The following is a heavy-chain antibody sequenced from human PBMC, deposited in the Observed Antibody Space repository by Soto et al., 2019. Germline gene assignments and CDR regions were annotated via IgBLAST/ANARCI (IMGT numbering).Heavy chain of an antibody. Sequence: GGSLRLSCAASGFPFSSYAMSWVRQAPGKGLEWVSGISGNGDSNTYYVDSVKGRFTISRDHSKNTLYLQMNSLRAEDTALYYCAKDLRGSNWGQGTLVTVSS. CDR1: GFPFSSYA. J-gene: IGHJ4*02. CDR2: ISGNGDSNT. CDR3: AKDLRGSN. V-gene: IGHV3-23*01.